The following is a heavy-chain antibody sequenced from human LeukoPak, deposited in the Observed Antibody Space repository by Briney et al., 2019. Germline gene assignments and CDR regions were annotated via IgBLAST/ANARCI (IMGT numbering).Heavy chain of an antibody. D-gene: IGHD2-2*01. V-gene: IGHV3-74*01. J-gene: IGHJ6*02. CDR1: GFTFSSYW. CDR3: AGGRSTFYGMDV. Sequence: GGSLRLSCAASGFTFSSYWMHWVRQAPGKGLVWVSRINNDGTTTVYADSVRGRFTISRDNAKNTLYLQMNSLRAEDTALYYCAGGRSTFYGMDVWGQGTTVTVSS. CDR2: INNDGTTT.